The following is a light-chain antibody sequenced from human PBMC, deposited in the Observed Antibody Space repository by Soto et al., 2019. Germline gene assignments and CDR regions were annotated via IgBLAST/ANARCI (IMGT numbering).Light chain of an antibody. CDR2: AAS. J-gene: IGKJ4*01. CDR3: QQLNSYPLT. V-gene: IGKV1-9*01. CDR1: QDISDY. Sequence: DIQLTQSPSFLSASVGDRVTITCRASQDISDYLAWYQQRPGKAPKLLIYAASTLQSGVPSRFSGSGSGTESTLTISSLQPEDFATYSCQQLNSYPLTFGGGTKVDI.